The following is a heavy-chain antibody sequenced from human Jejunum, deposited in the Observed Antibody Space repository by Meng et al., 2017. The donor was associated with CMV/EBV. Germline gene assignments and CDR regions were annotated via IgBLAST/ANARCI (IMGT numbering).Heavy chain of an antibody. CDR2: MNSNSGNT. J-gene: IGHJ5*02. CDR1: GYTFNNHD. V-gene: IGHV1-8*01. CDR3: ARGSGSGGRDWFDP. D-gene: IGHD3-3*01. Sequence: KASGYTFNNHDIKWFRQATGQGLEGMGWMNSNSGNTGYAQKFQGRVTMTRDTSITTAYMELSDLRSEDAAVYYCARGSGSGGRDWFDPWGQGTLVTVSS.